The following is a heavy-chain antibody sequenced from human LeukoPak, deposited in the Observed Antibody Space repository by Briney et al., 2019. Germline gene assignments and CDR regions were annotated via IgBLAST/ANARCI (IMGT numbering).Heavy chain of an antibody. J-gene: IGHJ6*02. CDR1: GFTFNDHG. CDR2: VSYDETLK. V-gene: IGHV3-30*18. CDR3: AKPYCRGSSCYFYYGVDV. Sequence: GGSLRLSCVASGFTFNDHGMHWVRQAPGKGLEWVAAVSYDETLKFYADSVRGRFTVSRDNSKNTLYLQMNSLTPEDAAVYYCAKPYCRGSSCYFYYGVDVWGQGTTVTVSS. D-gene: IGHD2-15*01.